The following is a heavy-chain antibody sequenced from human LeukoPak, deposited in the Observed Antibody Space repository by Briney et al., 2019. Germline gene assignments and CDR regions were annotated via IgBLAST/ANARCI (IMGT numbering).Heavy chain of an antibody. CDR2: VYSTGST. CDR1: GVSIDDYY. V-gene: IGHV4-4*07. Sequence: PSETLSLTCTVSGVSIDDYYWGWIRQSAGKGLEWIGRVYSTGSTTYNPSLKSRVTMSVDTSKSQFSLKLSSVTAADTAVYYCASGGGIADYYFDYWGQGTLVTVSS. J-gene: IGHJ4*02. CDR3: ASGGGIADYYFDY. D-gene: IGHD6-13*01.